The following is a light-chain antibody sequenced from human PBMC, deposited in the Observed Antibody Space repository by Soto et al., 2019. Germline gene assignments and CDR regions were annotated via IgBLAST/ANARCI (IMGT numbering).Light chain of an antibody. CDR2: DTS. V-gene: IGKV3-15*01. Sequence: EIVMTQSPATLSVSPGERATLSCRASQSVSSNLAWYQQKPGQAPRLLIYDTSTRATDIPARFSGSGSGTEFTLTISSLQSEDFAVYYCQQYDTWLITFGQGTRLEIK. CDR1: QSVSSN. CDR3: QQYDTWLIT. J-gene: IGKJ5*01.